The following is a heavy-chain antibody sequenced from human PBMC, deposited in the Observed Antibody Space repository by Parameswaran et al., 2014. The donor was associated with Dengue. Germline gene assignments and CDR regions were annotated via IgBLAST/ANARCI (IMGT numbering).Heavy chain of an antibody. J-gene: IGHJ6*02. CDR2: IYHSGST. V-gene: IGHV4-30-2*01. Sequence: RWIRQPPGKGLEWIGYIYHSGSTYYNPSLKSRVTISVDRSKNQFSLKLSSVTAADTAVYYCARVPLYNSYGYYYYYGMDVWGQGTTVTVSS. D-gene: IGHD5-18*01. CDR3: ARVPLYNSYGYYYYYGMDV.